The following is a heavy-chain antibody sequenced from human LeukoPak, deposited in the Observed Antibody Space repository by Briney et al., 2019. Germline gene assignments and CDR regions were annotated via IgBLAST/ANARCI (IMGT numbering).Heavy chain of an antibody. CDR2: ISSSGSTI. J-gene: IGHJ6*03. Sequence: PGGSLRLSCAASGFTFSSYEMNWVRQAPGKGLERVSYISSSGSTIYYADSVKGRFTISRDNAKNSLYLQMNSLSPDDTAVYFCARDPYSGHYGDYYYYYMDVWGKGTTVTISS. D-gene: IGHD1-26*01. CDR1: GFTFSSYE. V-gene: IGHV3-48*03. CDR3: ARDPYSGHYGDYYYYYMDV.